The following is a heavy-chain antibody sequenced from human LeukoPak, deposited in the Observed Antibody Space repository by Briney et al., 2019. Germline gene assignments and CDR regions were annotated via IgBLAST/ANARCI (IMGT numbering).Heavy chain of an antibody. Sequence: SETLSLTCTVSGGSISSSSYYWGWIRQHPGKGLEWIGYIYYSGSTYYNPSLKSRVTISVDTSKNQFSLKLSSVTAADTAVYYCASSIVVVPAAFDYWGQGTLVTVSS. V-gene: IGHV4-31*03. CDR3: ASSIVVVPAAFDY. D-gene: IGHD2-2*01. CDR2: IYYSGST. J-gene: IGHJ4*02. CDR1: GGSISSSSYY.